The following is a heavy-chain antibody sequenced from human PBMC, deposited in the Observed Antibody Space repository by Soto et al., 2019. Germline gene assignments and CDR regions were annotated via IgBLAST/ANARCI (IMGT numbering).Heavy chain of an antibody. CDR1: GASISGFY. Sequence: QVQLQESGPGLVKPSETLSLTCTVSGASISGFYWSWIRKSAGQGLEWIGRIYDTGTTDYNPSLQSRVMMSVDTSKKEFSLKFRSVTAADSAVYYCVRDGTKTLRDWFDPGGQGISVTVSS. CDR3: VRDGTKTLRDWFDP. CDR2: IYDTGTT. J-gene: IGHJ5*02. D-gene: IGHD1-1*01. V-gene: IGHV4-4*07.